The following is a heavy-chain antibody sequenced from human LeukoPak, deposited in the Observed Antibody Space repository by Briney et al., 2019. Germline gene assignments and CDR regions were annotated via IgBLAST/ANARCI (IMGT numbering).Heavy chain of an antibody. CDR2: INPRGGST. CDR3: ARVAGMTSGSYYANDY. CDR1: GYTFTSYY. Sequence: ASVKVSCTASGYTFTSYYMHWVRQAPEQGLEWMGIINPRGGSTTYAQKLQGRVTMTRDTSTSTVYMELSSLTSEDTAVYYCARVAGMTSGSYYANDYGREEPRLPVS. D-gene: IGHD1-26*01. V-gene: IGHV1-46*01. J-gene: IGHJ4*02.